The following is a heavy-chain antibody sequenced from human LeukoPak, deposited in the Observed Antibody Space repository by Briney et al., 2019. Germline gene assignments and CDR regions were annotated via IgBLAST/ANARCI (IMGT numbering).Heavy chain of an antibody. J-gene: IGHJ5*02. CDR1: GYTLTELS. CDR2: FDPEGGET. D-gene: IGHD3-22*01. Sequence: ASVKVSCKVSGYTLTELSMHWVRQAPGKGLEWMGGFDPEGGETIYAQKFQGRVTMTEDTSTDTAYMELSSLRSEDTAVYYCATYRRDYYDSSGYYLAWFDPWGQGTLVTVSS. CDR3: ATYRRDYYDSSGYYLAWFDP. V-gene: IGHV1-24*01.